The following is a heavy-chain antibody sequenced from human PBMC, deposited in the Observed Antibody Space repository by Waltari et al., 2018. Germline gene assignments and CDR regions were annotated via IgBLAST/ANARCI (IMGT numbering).Heavy chain of an antibody. V-gene: IGHV4-34*01. Sequence: QVQLQQWGAGLLKPSETLSLTCAVYGGSFSGYYWSWIRQSPGKGLEWIGEINHSRSTNQNPSLKSRVTISVDMSNNQFSLKLSSVTAADTAVYYCTRKGPLYYYYYMDVWGRGTTVTVSS. CDR2: INHSRST. J-gene: IGHJ6*03. CDR3: TRKGPLYYYYYMDV. CDR1: GGSFSGYY.